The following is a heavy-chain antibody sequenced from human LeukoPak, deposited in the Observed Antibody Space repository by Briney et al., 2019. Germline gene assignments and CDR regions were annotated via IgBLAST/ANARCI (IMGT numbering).Heavy chain of an antibody. CDR1: GGSISSYY. D-gene: IGHD3-22*01. V-gene: IGHV4-59*01. CDR3: ARGGPFTMIVTDAFDI. Sequence: SETLSLTCTVSGGSISSYYWSWIRQPPGKGLEWIGYIYYSGSTNYNPSLKSRVTISVDTSKNQFSLKLSSVTAADTAVYYCARGGPFTMIVTDAFDIWGQGTMVTVPS. J-gene: IGHJ3*02. CDR2: IYYSGST.